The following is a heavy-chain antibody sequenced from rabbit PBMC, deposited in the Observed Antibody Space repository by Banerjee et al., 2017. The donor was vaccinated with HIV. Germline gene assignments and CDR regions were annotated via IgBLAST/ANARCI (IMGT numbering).Heavy chain of an antibody. V-gene: IGHV1S40*01. CDR2: IYAGSGGFT. D-gene: IGHD1-1*01. CDR3: ARNTANSLDYFDL. Sequence: QSLEESGGDLVKPGASLTLTCTASGFSFSSSYYMCWVRQAPGKGLEWIACIYAGSGGFTDYANWAKGRFTISKTSSTTVTLQMTSLTAADTATYFCARNTANSLDYFDLWGPGTLVTVS. J-gene: IGHJ4*01. CDR1: GFSFSSSYY.